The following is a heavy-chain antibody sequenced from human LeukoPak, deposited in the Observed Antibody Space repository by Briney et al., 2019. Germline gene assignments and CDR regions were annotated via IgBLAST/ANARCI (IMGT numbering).Heavy chain of an antibody. V-gene: IGHV1-3*01. CDR1: GYIFSNYA. CDR2: INAGNGNT. D-gene: IGHD3-10*01. CDR3: ARNGGYYGSGTGLNWFDP. Sequence: ASVKVSCKASGYIFSNYAMHWVRQAPGQSLEWMGWINAGNGNTKYSQKFQGRVTITRDTSASTAYMELSSLRSEDTAVYFRARNGGYYGSGTGLNWFDPWGQGTLVTVSS. J-gene: IGHJ5*02.